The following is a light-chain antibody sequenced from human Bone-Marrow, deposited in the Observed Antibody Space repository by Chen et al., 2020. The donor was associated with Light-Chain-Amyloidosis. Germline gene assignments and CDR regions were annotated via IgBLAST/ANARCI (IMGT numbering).Light chain of an antibody. CDR2: EGS. V-gene: IGLV2-23*01. CDR1: SSDDGSYNL. J-gene: IGLJ3*02. CDR3: CSYAGSSTLV. Sequence: QSALTQPASVSGSPGQSITISCTGTSSDDGSYNLVSWYQQHPGKAPKIMIYEGSKRPSGVSNRFSGSKSGNTASLTISGLQAEDEADYYCCSYAGSSTLVFGGGTKLTVL.